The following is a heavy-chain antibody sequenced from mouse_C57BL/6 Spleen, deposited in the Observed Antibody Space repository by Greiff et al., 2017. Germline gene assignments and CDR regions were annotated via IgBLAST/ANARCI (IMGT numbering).Heavy chain of an antibody. D-gene: IGHD1-1*01. CDR2: IYPGGGYT. CDR1: GYTFTNYW. J-gene: IGHJ3*01. V-gene: IGHV1-63*01. Sequence: QVQLKQSGAELVRPGTSVKMSCKASGYTFTNYWIGWAKQRPGHGLEWIGDIYPGGGYTNYNEKFKGKATLTADKSSSTAYMQFSSLTSEDSAIYYCARTDGSRPFAYWGQGTLVTVSA. CDR3: ARTDGSRPFAY.